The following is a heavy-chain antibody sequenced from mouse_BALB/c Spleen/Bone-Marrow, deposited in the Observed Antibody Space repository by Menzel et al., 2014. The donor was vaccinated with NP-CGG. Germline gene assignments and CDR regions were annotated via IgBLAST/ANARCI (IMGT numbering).Heavy chain of an antibody. Sequence: DVQLQESGAELVRPGALVKLSCKASGFNIKDYYMHWVTQRPEQGLEWIGWIDPENGNTIYDPKFQGKASITADTSSNIAYLQLSSLTSEDTAVYYCAGGNYRFAYWGQGTLVTVSA. V-gene: IGHV14-1*02. J-gene: IGHJ3*01. CDR3: AGGNYRFAY. D-gene: IGHD2-1*01. CDR2: IDPENGNT. CDR1: GFNIKDYY.